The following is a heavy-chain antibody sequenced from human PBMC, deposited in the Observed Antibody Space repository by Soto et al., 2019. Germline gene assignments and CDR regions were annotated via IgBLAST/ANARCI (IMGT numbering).Heavy chain of an antibody. D-gene: IGHD3-10*01. CDR2: INPSGDST. Sequence: QVQLVQSGAEVKKPGASVKVACAASGYTFISYYMHWGRQAPGQGLEWMGIINPSGDSTTYAQKCRGRFTRTRDTSTNTIYMERSRLRSEDTYVYYCARDWEFGYWGQGTLVTVSS. CDR1: GYTFISYY. CDR3: ARDWEFGY. J-gene: IGHJ4*02. V-gene: IGHV1-46*01.